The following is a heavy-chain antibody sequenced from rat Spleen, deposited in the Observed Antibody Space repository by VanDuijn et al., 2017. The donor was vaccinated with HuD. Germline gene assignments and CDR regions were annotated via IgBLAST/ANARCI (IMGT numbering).Heavy chain of an antibody. CDR3: TRSYGGYTQHWFAY. CDR1: GLSLTSNS. Sequence: QVRLKESGPGLVQPSQTLSLTCNVSGLSLTSNSVHWVRQPPGKGLEWMGVTWGNGNTNYNLVLKSRLSISRDSSKGQVFLKVPSLQTDDTAIYFCTRSYGGYTQHWFAYWGQGTLVTVSS. J-gene: IGHJ3*01. D-gene: IGHD1-11*01. CDR2: TWGNGNT. V-gene: IGHV2-13*01.